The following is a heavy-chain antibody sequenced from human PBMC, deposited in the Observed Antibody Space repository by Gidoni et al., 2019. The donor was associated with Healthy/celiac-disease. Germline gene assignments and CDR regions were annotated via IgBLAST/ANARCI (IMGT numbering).Heavy chain of an antibody. CDR2: IYHSGST. Sequence: QLQLQESGSGLVKPSPTLSLTRAVSGGSISSGGYSWRWIRPPPGKGLEWIGYIYHSGSTYYNPSLKSRVTISVDRSKNQFSLKLSSVTAADTAVYYCASSPDRYSNHFDYWGQGTLVTVSS. CDR3: ASSPDRYSNHFDY. D-gene: IGHD4-4*01. J-gene: IGHJ4*02. V-gene: IGHV4-30-2*01. CDR1: GGSISSGGYS.